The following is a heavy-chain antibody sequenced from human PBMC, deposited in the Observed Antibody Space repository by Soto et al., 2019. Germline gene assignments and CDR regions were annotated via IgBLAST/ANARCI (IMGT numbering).Heavy chain of an antibody. CDR2: MYHSGST. Sequence: PSETLSLTCAVSGGSISSGGYSWSWIRQPPGKGLEWIGYMYHSGSTNYNPSLKSRVTISVDTSKNQFSLKLSSVTAADTAVYYCARGHRQSPGAAAGTGSNWFDPWGQGTLVTVSS. V-gene: IGHV4-30-2*01. J-gene: IGHJ5*02. D-gene: IGHD6-13*01. CDR1: GGSISSGGYS. CDR3: ARGHRQSPGAAAGTGSNWFDP.